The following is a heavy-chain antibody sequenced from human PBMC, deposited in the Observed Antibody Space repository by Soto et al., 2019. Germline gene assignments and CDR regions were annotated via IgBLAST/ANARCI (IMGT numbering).Heavy chain of an antibody. D-gene: IGHD2-8*02. CDR1: GFICTSYD. V-gene: IGHV3-23*01. CDR2: ILVDGRT. J-gene: IGHJ3*02. Sequence: LRLSCAASGFICTSYDMSWVRQAPGQGLEWVSTILVDGRTFYVDSVKGRFTISRDSSQNTVYLQMNSLTAGDTALYYCAKATATGGGAFDIRGQGTMVTVSS. CDR3: AKATATGGGAFDI.